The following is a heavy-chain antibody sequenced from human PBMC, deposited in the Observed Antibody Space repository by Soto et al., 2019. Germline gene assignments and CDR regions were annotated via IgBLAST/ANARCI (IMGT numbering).Heavy chain of an antibody. J-gene: IGHJ6*02. CDR2: ISSSGSTI. D-gene: IGHD2-15*01. V-gene: IGHV3-48*03. CDR3: ARDCSGGSCYSNYYYYYGMDV. Sequence: GGSLRLSCAASGFTFSSYEMNWVRQAPGKWLEWVSYISSSGSTIYYADSVKGRFTISRDNAKNSLYLQMNSLRAEDTAVYYCARDCSGGSCYSNYYYYYGMDVWGQGXTVTVYS. CDR1: GFTFSSYE.